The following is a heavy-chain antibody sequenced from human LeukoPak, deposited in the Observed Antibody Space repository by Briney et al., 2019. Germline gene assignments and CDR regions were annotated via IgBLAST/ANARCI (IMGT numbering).Heavy chain of an antibody. CDR2: FDPEDGET. V-gene: IGHV1-24*01. Sequence: EASVKVSCKVYGFTLTELSMHWVRQAPGKGLEWMGGFDPEDGETIYAQKLQGRVTMTEDTSTDTAYMELSSLRSEDTAVYYCAIPSTVSKSGYYMDVWGKGTTVTVSS. J-gene: IGHJ6*03. CDR3: AIPSTVSKSGYYMDV. CDR1: GFTLTELS. D-gene: IGHD4-17*01.